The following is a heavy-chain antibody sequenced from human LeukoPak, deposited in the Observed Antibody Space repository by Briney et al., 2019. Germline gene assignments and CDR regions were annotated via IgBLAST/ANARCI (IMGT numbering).Heavy chain of an antibody. Sequence: SETLSLTCTVSGGSISSYYWSWLRQPPGKGLEWIGYIYYRGRTNYNPSLKSRVTISVDTSKNQFSLTLSSVTAADTAVYYCARSSTGSYFDYWGQGTLVTVSS. D-gene: IGHD2-2*01. CDR2: IYYRGRT. J-gene: IGHJ4*02. CDR1: GGSISSYY. CDR3: ARSSTGSYFDY. V-gene: IGHV4-59*01.